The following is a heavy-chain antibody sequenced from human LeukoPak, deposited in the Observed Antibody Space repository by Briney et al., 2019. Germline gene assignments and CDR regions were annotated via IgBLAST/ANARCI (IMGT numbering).Heavy chain of an antibody. V-gene: IGHV3-9*01. CDR1: GFTFDDYA. J-gene: IGHJ4*02. CDR2: ISWNSGSI. CDR3: AKSKAMVRGYYFDY. Sequence: GGSLRLSCAASGFTFDDYAMRWVRQAPGKGLEWVSGISWNSGSIVYADSVKGRFTISRDNAKNSLYLQMNSLRAEDTALYYCAKSKAMVRGYYFDYWGQGTLVTVSS. D-gene: IGHD3-10*01.